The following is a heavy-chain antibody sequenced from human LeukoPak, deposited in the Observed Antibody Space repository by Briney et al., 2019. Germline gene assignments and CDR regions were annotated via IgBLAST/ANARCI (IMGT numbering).Heavy chain of an antibody. V-gene: IGHV3-74*01. D-gene: IGHD2/OR15-2a*01. CDR2: IRSDGSDT. Sequence: PGGSLRLSCAASGFTFSSYHMDWVRQAPGKGLVWVSRIRSDGSDTRYAESVKGRFTISRDNAKNTLYLQMNSLRAEDTAVYYCARDWFHAIDYWGQGTLVTVSS. J-gene: IGHJ4*02. CDR1: GFTFSSYH. CDR3: ARDWFHAIDY.